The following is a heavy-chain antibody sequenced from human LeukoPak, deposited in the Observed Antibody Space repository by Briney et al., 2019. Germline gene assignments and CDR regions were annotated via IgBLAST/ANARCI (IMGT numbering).Heavy chain of an antibody. Sequence: SQTLSLTCTVSGGSISSGGYYWSWIRQHPGKGLEWLGYIYYSGSTYYNPSLKSRVTISVDTSKNQFSLKLSSVTAADTAVYYCARVTTMTTVTTHYYYGMDVWGQGTTVTVSS. CDR1: GGSISSGGYY. CDR2: IYYSGST. V-gene: IGHV4-31*03. D-gene: IGHD4-11*01. CDR3: ARVTTMTTVTTHYYYGMDV. J-gene: IGHJ6*02.